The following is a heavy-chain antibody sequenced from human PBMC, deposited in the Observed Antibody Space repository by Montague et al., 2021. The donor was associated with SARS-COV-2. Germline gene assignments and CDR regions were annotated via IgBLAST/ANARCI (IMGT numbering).Heavy chain of an antibody. CDR3: ANSAGVDWSPRSSFDA. D-gene: IGHD3-9*01. CDR2: IYWDDDK. V-gene: IGHV2-5*02. CDR1: GFSLSTIGVG. Sequence: PALVKPTQTLTLTCTFSGFSLSTIGVGVGWIRQPPGKALEWLALIYWDDDKRYSPLLRSRLTITQGTSKNQVVLTMTNMDPVDTATYFCANSAGVDWSPRSSFDAWGQGTLVTVSS. J-gene: IGHJ5*02.